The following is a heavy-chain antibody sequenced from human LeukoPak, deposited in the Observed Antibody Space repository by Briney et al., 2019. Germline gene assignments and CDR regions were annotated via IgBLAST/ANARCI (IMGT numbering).Heavy chain of an antibody. D-gene: IGHD3-10*01. CDR1: GFTFSSFL. V-gene: IGHV3-7*03. CDR3: AKDPPILMVRGDRFDY. Sequence: PGGSLRLSCTVSGFTFSSFLVSWVRQAPGKGLEWVADINEDGSEKYYADSVEGRFSISRDNSKNTLYLQMNSLRAEDTAVYYCAKDPPILMVRGDRFDYWGQGTLVTVSS. CDR2: INEDGSEK. J-gene: IGHJ4*02.